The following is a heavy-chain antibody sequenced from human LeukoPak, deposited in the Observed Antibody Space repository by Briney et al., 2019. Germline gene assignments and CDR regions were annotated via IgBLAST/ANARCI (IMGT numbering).Heavy chain of an antibody. D-gene: IGHD6-13*01. Sequence: PGGSLRLSCAASGFTVSSNYMSWVRQAPGKGLEWVSVIYSGGSTYYADSVKGRFTIPRDNSKNTLYPRMNSLRAEDTAVDYCAREGYRRSFDYWGQGTLVTVSP. V-gene: IGHV3-66*02. CDR3: AREGYRRSFDY. CDR2: IYSGGST. CDR1: GFTVSSNY. J-gene: IGHJ4*02.